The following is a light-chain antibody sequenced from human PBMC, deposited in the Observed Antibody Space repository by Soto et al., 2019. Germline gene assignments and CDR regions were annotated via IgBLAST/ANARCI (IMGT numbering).Light chain of an antibody. J-gene: IGKJ1*01. CDR2: GAS. V-gene: IGKV3-20*01. Sequence: EILLTQSPVTLSFSPGERATPSCRAIQSVSSSSLAWYQQKPGQAPRLLIYGASSRATGIPDRFSGSGSGTDFTLTIRRLEPEDFAVYYCQQYGSSYPWTFGQGTKVDIK. CDR1: QSVSSSS. CDR3: QQYGSSYPWT.